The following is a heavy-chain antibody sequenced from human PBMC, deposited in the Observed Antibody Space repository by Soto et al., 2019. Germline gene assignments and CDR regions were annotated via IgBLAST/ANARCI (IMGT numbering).Heavy chain of an antibody. Sequence: SETLSLTCAVSGYSISSGYYWGWIRQPPGKGLEWIGSIYHSGSTYYNPSLKSRVTISVDTSKDQFSLKLSSVTAADTAVYYCARAIYGDYGGALDYWGQGTLVTVSS. V-gene: IGHV4-38-2*01. D-gene: IGHD4-17*01. CDR2: IYHSGST. CDR3: ARAIYGDYGGALDY. J-gene: IGHJ4*02. CDR1: GYSISSGYY.